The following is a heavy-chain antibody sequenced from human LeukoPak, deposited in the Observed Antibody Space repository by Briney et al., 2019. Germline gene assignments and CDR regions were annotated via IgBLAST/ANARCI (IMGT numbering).Heavy chain of an antibody. CDR3: AKALLYEGNHYYYGMDV. CDR2: ISWHGGTI. Sequence: PGGSLRLSCAASGFTFNDYAMYWVRQAPGKGLEWVSGISWHGGTIGYADSVKGRFTISRDNAKNSLYLQMNSLRAEDTALYYCAKALLYEGNHYYYGMDVWGQGTTVHVSS. V-gene: IGHV3-9*01. J-gene: IGHJ6*02. D-gene: IGHD3-16*01. CDR1: GFTFNDYA.